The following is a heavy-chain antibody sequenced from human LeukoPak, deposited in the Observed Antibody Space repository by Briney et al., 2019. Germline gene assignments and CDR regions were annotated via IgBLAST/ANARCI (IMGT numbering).Heavy chain of an antibody. J-gene: IGHJ6*03. CDR2: INPNSGGT. Sequence: ASVKVSCKASGYTFTGYYMHWVRQAPGQGLEWMGWINPNSGGTNYAQKFQGRVTMTRDTSISTAYMELSRLRSDDTAVYYCARGLRPPFYYYYYMDVWGKGTTVTISS. CDR3: ARGLRPPFYYYYYMDV. CDR1: GYTFTGYY. V-gene: IGHV1-2*02.